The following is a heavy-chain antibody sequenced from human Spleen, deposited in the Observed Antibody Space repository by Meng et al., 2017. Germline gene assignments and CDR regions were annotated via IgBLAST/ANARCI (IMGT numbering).Heavy chain of an antibody. Sequence: LVQCGAEVSKRGASVTASCKGSGYTFHGYYMHWVRQAPGQGLEWMGWIKPNRGGTTYAQRFQGRVNMTRETSISTAYMELSRLRSDDTAVYYCARVFRYSYHAWGQGTLVTVSS. J-gene: IGHJ5*02. V-gene: IGHV1-2*02. CDR1: GYTFHGYY. D-gene: IGHD5-18*01. CDR2: IKPNRGGT. CDR3: ARVFRYSYHA.